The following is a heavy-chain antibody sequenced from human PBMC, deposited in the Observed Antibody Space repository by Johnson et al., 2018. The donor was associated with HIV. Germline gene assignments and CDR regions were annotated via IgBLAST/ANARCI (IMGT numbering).Heavy chain of an antibody. V-gene: IGHV3-13*01. D-gene: IGHD3-22*01. CDR1: GFTFGSYD. J-gene: IGHJ3*02. Sequence: VQLVESGGGLVQPGGSLRLSCAASGFTFGSYDMHWVRQAAGKRLEWVSTIGTTGDTYYPGSVKGRFTVSRDKSKNTLYLQMNSLRAEDTAVYHCARAHYSDSSGHWGTGAFDIWGQGTMVTVSS. CDR3: ARAHYSDSSGHWGTGAFDI. CDR2: IGTTGDT.